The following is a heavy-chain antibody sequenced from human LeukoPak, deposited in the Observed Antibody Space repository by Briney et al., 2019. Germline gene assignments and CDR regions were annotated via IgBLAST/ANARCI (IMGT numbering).Heavy chain of an antibody. V-gene: IGHV3-30*02. J-gene: IGHJ4*02. CDR1: GFTFKNYG. CDR2: IRYDGSDK. CDR3: AKSIAVAGLAGGRTFDY. Sequence: GGSLRLSCAASGFTFKNYGMHWVRQAPGKGLEWVAFIRYDGSDKYYADFVKGRFTISRDNSENTLYLQMNSLRPEDTAVYYCAKSIAVAGLAGGRTFDYWGQGTLVTVSS. D-gene: IGHD6-19*01.